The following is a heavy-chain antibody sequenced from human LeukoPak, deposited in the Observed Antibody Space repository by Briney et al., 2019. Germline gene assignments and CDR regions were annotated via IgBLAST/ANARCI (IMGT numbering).Heavy chain of an antibody. CDR3: ASFPGYCSSTSCYFFNY. D-gene: IGHD2-2*01. CDR1: GGSISSYY. V-gene: IGHV4-59*01. Sequence: PSETLSLTCTVSGGSISSYYWSWIRQPPGKGLEWIGYIYYSGSTNYNPSLKSRVTISVDTSKNQFSLKLSSVTAADTAVYYCASFPGYCSSTSCYFFNYWGQGTLVTVSS. J-gene: IGHJ4*02. CDR2: IYYSGST.